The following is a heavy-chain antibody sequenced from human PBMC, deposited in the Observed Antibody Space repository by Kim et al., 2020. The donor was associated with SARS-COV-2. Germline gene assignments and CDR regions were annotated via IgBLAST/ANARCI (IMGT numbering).Heavy chain of an antibody. CDR2: ITTYNGKT. CDR1: GYTFTNFG. Sequence: ASVKVSCKASGYTFTNFGITWVRQAPGKGFEWMGWITTYNGKTNYAQNLQGRVTMTTDTSTSTAYMELRSLRSDDTAVYYCARGSGYYYGMDVWGQGTTVIVSS. CDR3: ARGSGYYYGMDV. J-gene: IGHJ6*02. V-gene: IGHV1-18*01.